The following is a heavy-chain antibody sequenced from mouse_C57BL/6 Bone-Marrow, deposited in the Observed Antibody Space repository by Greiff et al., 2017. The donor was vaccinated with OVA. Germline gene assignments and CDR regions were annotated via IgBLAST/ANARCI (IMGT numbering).Heavy chain of an antibody. CDR1: GFTFSSYG. J-gene: IGHJ2*01. CDR2: ISSGGSYT. V-gene: IGHV5-6*01. D-gene: IGHD2-12*01. CDR3: AVIRRGEY. Sequence: EVQLQESGGDLVKPGGSLKLSCAASGFTFSSYGMSWVRQTPDKRLEWVATISSGGSYTYYPDSVKGRFTISRDNAKNTLYLQMSSLKSEDTAMYYCAVIRRGEYWGQGTTLTVSS.